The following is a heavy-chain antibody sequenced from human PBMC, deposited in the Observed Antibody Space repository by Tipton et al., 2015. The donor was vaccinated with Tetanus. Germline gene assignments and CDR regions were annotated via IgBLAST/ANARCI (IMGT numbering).Heavy chain of an antibody. Sequence: PGLVKPSQTLSLNCNVSGAFLSRSNYYWGWVRQPPGKGLEWLATIYYSGSSYYNPSLTSRLAISVDTSNNVFSLKLNSVTAADTAMYYCARANFDSGKKGPFDSWGQGVLVIVSS. CDR1: GAFLSRSNYY. J-gene: IGHJ4*02. CDR3: ARANFDSGKKGPFDS. D-gene: IGHD3-3*01. CDR2: IYYSGSS. V-gene: IGHV4-39*07.